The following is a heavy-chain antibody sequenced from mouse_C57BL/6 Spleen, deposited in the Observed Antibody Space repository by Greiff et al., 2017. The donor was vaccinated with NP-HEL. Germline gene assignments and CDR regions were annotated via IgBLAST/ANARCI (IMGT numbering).Heavy chain of an antibody. D-gene: IGHD2-3*01. CDR1: GFSLTGYG. CDR2: IWGGGST. Sequence: VKLMESGPGLVAPSQSLSITCTVSGFSLTGYGVDWVRQPPGKGLEWLGVIWGGGSTNYNSALMSRLSICKDNSKCQDVLKMNSLQTDDAAMDDCCKRDDGYPFFAYWGQGTLVTVSA. CDR3: CKRDDGYPFFAY. V-gene: IGHV2-9*01. J-gene: IGHJ3*01.